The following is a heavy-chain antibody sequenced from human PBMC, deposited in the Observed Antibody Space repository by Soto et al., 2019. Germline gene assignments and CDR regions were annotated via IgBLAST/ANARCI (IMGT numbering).Heavy chain of an antibody. Sequence: QFQLVQSGAEVKKPGASVKVSCKASGYTFTSYAMHWVRQAPGQRLEWMGWINAGNGNTKYSQKFQGRVTITRDTSASTAYMELSSLRSEDTAVYYCARDPDIVVVPAASGDYWGQGTLVTVSS. D-gene: IGHD2-2*01. J-gene: IGHJ4*02. CDR1: GYTFTSYA. CDR2: INAGNGNT. V-gene: IGHV1-3*01. CDR3: ARDPDIVVVPAASGDY.